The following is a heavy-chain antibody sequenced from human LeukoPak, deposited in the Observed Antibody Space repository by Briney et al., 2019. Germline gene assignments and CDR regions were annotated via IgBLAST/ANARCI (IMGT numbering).Heavy chain of an antibody. CDR2: ISSSGNTI. D-gene: IGHD3-3*01. CDR1: GFTFSSYE. V-gene: IGHV3-48*03. CDR3: ARAPLIWSGYSVFDY. Sequence: GGSLRLSCAASGFTFSSYEMNWVRQAPGKGLEWVSYISSSGNTIYYADSVKGRFTFSRDNAKNSLFLQMNSLGAEDTAVYYCARAPLIWSGYSVFDYWGQGNLVTVSS. J-gene: IGHJ4*02.